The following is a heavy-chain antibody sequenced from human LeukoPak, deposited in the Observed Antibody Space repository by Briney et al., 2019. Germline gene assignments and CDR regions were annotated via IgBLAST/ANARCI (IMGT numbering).Heavy chain of an antibody. D-gene: IGHD3-3*01. J-gene: IGHJ6*03. CDR1: GFTFSSYS. V-gene: IGHV3-48*01. CDR2: ISSSSSTI. CDR3: ARPNDFWSGYSPIVWCMDV. Sequence: GGSLRLSCAASGFTFSSYSMNWVRQAPGKGLEWVSYISSSSSTIYYADSVKGRFTISRDNAKNSLYLQMNSLRAEDTAVYYCARPNDFWSGYSPIVWCMDVWGKGTTVTVSS.